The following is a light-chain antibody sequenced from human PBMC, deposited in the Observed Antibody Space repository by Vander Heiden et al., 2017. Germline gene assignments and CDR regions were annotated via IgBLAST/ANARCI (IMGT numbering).Light chain of an antibody. Sequence: ETQMTPSPSSLSASVGVRVPITYRASHSLANYLHWYQQKPGKAPKLLIYSASSLQRGVPSRFRGSGSGTVVTLAISSLQPEDFATYYGQQSYSTFGQGTKVEVK. V-gene: IGKV1-39*01. CDR1: HSLANY. CDR3: QQSYST. CDR2: SAS. J-gene: IGKJ1*01.